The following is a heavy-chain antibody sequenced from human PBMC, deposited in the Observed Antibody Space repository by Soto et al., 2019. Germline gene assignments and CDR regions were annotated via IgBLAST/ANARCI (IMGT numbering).Heavy chain of an antibody. CDR1: GGSISSNNW. D-gene: IGHD3-9*01. CDR2: IYHSGST. CDR3: ARSVILSGGSYKGLIRLHYFDT. Sequence: SETLSLTCTVSGGSISSNNWWSWVRQPPGKGLEWIGEIYHSGSTNYNPSLKSRVIISVDTSKNQFSLRLSSVTAADTAVYYCARSVILSGGSYKGLIRLHYFDTWGPGTVVTVSS. J-gene: IGHJ4*02. V-gene: IGHV4-4*02.